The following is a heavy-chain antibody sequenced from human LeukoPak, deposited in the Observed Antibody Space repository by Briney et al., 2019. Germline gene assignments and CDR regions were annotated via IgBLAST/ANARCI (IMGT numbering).Heavy chain of an antibody. CDR3: ARLSSSWYGIDY. CDR1: GYTFTSYD. Sequence: GASVKVSCKASGYTFTSYDINWVRQATGQGLEWMGWMNPNSGNTGYAQKFQGRVTMTRNTSISTACMELSSLRSEDTAVYYCARLSSSWYGIDYWGQGTLVTVSS. D-gene: IGHD6-13*01. V-gene: IGHV1-8*01. J-gene: IGHJ4*02. CDR2: MNPNSGNT.